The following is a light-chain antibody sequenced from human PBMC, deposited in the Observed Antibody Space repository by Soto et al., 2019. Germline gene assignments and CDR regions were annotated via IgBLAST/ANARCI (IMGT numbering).Light chain of an antibody. CDR2: RAS. Sequence: EIVMTQSPATLSVSPGERATLSCRASQSVSSNLAWYQQKPGQAPRLLIFRASNKATGIPDRFSGSGSGTEFILTISSLEPEDFAVYFCQQRNSWPWTFGQGTKVDIK. CDR3: QQRNSWPWT. CDR1: QSVSSN. J-gene: IGKJ1*01. V-gene: IGKV3D-15*01.